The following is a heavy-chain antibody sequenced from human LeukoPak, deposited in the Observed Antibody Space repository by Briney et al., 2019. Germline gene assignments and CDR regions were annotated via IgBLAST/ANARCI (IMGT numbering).Heavy chain of an antibody. CDR1: GGSISSSSYY. V-gene: IGHV4-39*07. J-gene: IGHJ6*03. Sequence: PSETLSLTCTVSGGSISSSSYYWGWIRQPPGKGLEWIGSIYYSGSTYYNPSLKSRVTISVDTSKNQFSLKLSSVTAADTAVYYCAREGRWNYYYYMDVWGKGTTVTVSS. D-gene: IGHD3-16*02. CDR3: AREGRWNYYYYMDV. CDR2: IYYSGST.